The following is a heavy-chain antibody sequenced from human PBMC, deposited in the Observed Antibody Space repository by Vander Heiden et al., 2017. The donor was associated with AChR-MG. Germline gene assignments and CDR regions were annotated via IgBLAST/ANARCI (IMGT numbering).Heavy chain of an antibody. V-gene: IGHV3-21*01. CDR3: ARDLVHSSGCG. D-gene: IGHD6-19*01. J-gene: IGHJ4*02. CDR1: GFTFSSYS. Sequence: EVQLVESGGGLVKPGGSLRLSCAASGFTFSSYSMNWVRQAPGKGLELVSSIRSSSSYIYYADSVKGRFTSSRDNAKNSLYLQMNSLGAEDTAVYYCARDLVHSSGCGWGQGTLVTLSS. CDR2: IRSSSSYI.